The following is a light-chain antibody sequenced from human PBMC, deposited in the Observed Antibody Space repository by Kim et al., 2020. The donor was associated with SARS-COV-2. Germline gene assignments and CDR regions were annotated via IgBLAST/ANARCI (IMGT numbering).Light chain of an antibody. CDR2: AAS. V-gene: IGKV3-11*01. CDR1: HSVDSL. Sequence: EIVLTQSPATLSLSPGERAFVSCRASHSVDSLLAWYQQKPGQAPRLLIYAASIRATGIPARFSGSGSGTDFTLTISSLEPEDFAVYYCLQRRNWPNTFGQGTKLEI. CDR3: LQRRNWPNT. J-gene: IGKJ2*01.